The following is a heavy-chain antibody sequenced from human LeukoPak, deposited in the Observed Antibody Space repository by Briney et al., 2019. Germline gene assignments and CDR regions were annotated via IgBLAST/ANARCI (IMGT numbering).Heavy chain of an antibody. CDR1: GGSVSGGSYY. CDR3: ASGQFLVSNDY. D-gene: IGHD5/OR15-5a*01. CDR2: FYYTGST. V-gene: IGHV4-61*01. J-gene: IGHJ4*02. Sequence: PSETLSLTCTVSGGSVSGGSYYWSWIRQPPGKGLEWIGYFYYTGSTNYNPSLKSRVTISVDTSKNQFSLRLGSVTAADTAVYYCASGQFLVSNDYWGQGILVTVSS.